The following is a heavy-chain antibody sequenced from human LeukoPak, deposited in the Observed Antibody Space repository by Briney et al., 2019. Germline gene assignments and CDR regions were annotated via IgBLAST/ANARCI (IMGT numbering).Heavy chain of an antibody. Sequence: PSQTLSLTCAVSGGSISSGGYSWSWIRQPPGKGLEWIGYIYHSGSTYYNPSLKSRVTISVDRSKNQFSLKLSSVTAADTVVYYCARGGKLVADWFDPWGQGTLVTVSS. CDR2: IYHSGST. CDR1: GGSISSGGYS. CDR3: ARGGKLVADWFDP. D-gene: IGHD6-13*01. V-gene: IGHV4-30-2*01. J-gene: IGHJ5*02.